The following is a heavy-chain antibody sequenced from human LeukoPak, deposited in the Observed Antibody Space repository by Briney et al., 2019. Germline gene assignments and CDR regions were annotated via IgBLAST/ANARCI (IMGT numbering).Heavy chain of an antibody. V-gene: IGHV3-30*04. CDR1: GFTVISYA. J-gene: IGHJ4*02. D-gene: IGHD2-2*02. Sequence: PGRSLRLSCSASGFTVISYAMDWVRHAPGKGRGWGAVISYDGSNTYYADSVKGRFTISRDNSKNTLYLQMNSLRAEDTAVYYCGRDIRGVDYWGEGTLVTVSS. CDR3: GRDIRGVDY. CDR2: ISYDGSNT.